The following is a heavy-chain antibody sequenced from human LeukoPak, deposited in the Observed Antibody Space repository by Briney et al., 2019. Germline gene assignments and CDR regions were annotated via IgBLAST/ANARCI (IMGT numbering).Heavy chain of an antibody. CDR1: GGSFSGYY. J-gene: IGHJ4*02. D-gene: IGHD1-26*01. CDR2: INHSGST. CDR3: ARGRGGGRYFDY. V-gene: IGHV4-34*01. Sequence: SETLSLTCAVYGGSFSGYYWSGIRQPPGKGLEWIGEINHSGSTNYNPSLKSRVTISVDTSKNQFSLKLSSVTAADTAVYYCARGRGGGRYFDYWGQGTLVTVSS.